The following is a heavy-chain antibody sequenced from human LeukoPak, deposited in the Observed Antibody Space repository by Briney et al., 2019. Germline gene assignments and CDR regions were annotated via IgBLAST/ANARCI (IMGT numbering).Heavy chain of an antibody. CDR2: ISGGGGST. Sequence: GSLRLSCAASGFTFSTYAMSWVRQAPGKGLEWVSTISGGGGSTYYADSVKGRFTISRDNSKNTMYLQMNSLTAEDTAVYYCAKDRVGYFDYWGQGTLVTVSS. CDR1: GFTFSTYA. J-gene: IGHJ4*02. V-gene: IGHV3-23*01. D-gene: IGHD3-16*01. CDR3: AKDRVGYFDY.